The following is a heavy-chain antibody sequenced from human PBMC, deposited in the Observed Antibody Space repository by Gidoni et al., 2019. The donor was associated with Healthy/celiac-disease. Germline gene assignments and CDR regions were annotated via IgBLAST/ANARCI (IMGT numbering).Heavy chain of an antibody. CDR1: GFTFSSYA. Sequence: QVQLVESGGGVVQPGRSLRLSCAASGFTFSSYAMHWVRQAPGKGLEWVAVISYDGSNKYYADSVKGRFTISRDNSKNTLYLQMNSLRAEDTAVYYCARDHMGNYFDYWGQGTLVNVSS. J-gene: IGHJ4*02. V-gene: IGHV3-30*01. CDR3: ARDHMGNYFDY. CDR2: ISYDGSNK. D-gene: IGHD1-26*01.